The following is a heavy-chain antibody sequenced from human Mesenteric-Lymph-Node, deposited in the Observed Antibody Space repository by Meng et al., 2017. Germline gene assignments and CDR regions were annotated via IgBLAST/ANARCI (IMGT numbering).Heavy chain of an antibody. CDR2: MNPNSGNT. D-gene: IGHD5-12*01. Sequence: ASVKVSCKASGYTFTSYDINWVRQATGQGLEWMGWMNPNSGNTGYAQKFQGRVTMTRNTSISTAYMELSSLRSEDTAVYYCARGPFVWWLRFGAFGDYFDYWGQGTLVTGSS. V-gene: IGHV1-8*01. CDR3: ARGPFVWWLRFGAFGDYFDY. J-gene: IGHJ4*02. CDR1: GYTFTSYD.